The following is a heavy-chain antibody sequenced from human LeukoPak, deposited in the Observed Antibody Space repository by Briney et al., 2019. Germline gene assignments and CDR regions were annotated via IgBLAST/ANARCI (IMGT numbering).Heavy chain of an antibody. D-gene: IGHD3-3*01. V-gene: IGHV4-38-2*01. CDR2: IYYSGST. Sequence: GSLRLSCAASGFTFSDYYMSWIRQAPGKGLEWVGSIYYSGSTYYNPSLKSRVTISVDTSKNQFSLKLSSVTAADTAVYYCARVGAYYDFWSGYYSYYFDYWGQGTLVTVSS. CDR3: ARVGAYYDFWSGYYSYYFDY. CDR1: GFTFSDYY. J-gene: IGHJ4*02.